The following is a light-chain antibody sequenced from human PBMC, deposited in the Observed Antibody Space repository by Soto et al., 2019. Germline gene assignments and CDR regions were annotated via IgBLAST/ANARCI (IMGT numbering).Light chain of an antibody. CDR1: SSNIGAGYE. CDR2: ENN. Sequence: QSVLTQPPSVSEAPGQRVTISCTGSSSNIGAGYEAHWYQQVPGTAPKLLIYENNNRPSGVPDRFSRSKSGTSASLAITGLPAEDEDEYYCQSYDSSLSGYLFGTGTKLTVL. V-gene: IGLV1-40*01. CDR3: QSYDSSLSGYL. J-gene: IGLJ1*01.